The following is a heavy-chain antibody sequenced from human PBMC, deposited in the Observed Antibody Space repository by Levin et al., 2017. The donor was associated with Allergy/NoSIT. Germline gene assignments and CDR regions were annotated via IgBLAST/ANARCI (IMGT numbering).Heavy chain of an antibody. Sequence: QTGGSLRLSCAASGFTFSSHWMHWVRQAPGKGLVWVSRINSGGSSTSYADSVKGRFTISRDNAKNTLFLQMNSLRAEDTAVYYCARGGDSYYVSGRNWFDPWGQGTLVTVSS. CDR1: GFTFSSHW. CDR2: INSGGSST. J-gene: IGHJ5*02. D-gene: IGHD4-11*01. V-gene: IGHV3-74*01. CDR3: ARGGDSYYVSGRNWFDP.